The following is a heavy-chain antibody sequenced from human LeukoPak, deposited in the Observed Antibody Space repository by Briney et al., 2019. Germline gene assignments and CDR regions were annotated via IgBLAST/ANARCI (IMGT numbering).Heavy chain of an antibody. V-gene: IGHV1-24*01. D-gene: IGHD4-17*01. CDR1: GYTLTELS. J-gene: IGHJ6*02. Sequence: ASVKVSCKVSGYTLTELSMHWVRQAPGKGLEWMGGFDPVDGETIYAQKFQGRVTMTEDTSTDTAYMELSSLRSEDTAVYYCATDDKSTVTSPGGYYYGMDVWGQGTTVTVSS. CDR2: FDPVDGET. CDR3: ATDDKSTVTSPGGYYYGMDV.